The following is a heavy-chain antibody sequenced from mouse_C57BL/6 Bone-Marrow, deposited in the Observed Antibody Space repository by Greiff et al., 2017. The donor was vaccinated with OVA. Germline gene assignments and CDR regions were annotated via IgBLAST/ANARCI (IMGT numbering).Heavy chain of an antibody. Sequence: VKVVESGAELARPGASVKLSCKASGYTFTSYGISWVKQRTGQGLEWIGEIYPRSGNTYYNEKFKGKATLTADKSSSTAYMELRSLTSEDSAVYFCARWGGWFAYWGQGTLVTVSA. CDR2: IYPRSGNT. CDR3: ARWGGWFAY. J-gene: IGHJ3*01. CDR1: GYTFTSYG. V-gene: IGHV1-81*01.